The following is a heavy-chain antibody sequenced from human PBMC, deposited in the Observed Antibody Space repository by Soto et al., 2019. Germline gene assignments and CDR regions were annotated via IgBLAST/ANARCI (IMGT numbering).Heavy chain of an antibody. V-gene: IGHV3-23*01. Sequence: EVQLLESGGGLVQPGGSLRLSCAASGFTFSSYAMSWVRQAPGKGLEWVSAISGSGGSTYYADSVKGRFTISRDNSKNTLYLQMNSLRAEDTAVYYCAKAIGEATVTSCYDGMDVWGQGPTVTVSS. J-gene: IGHJ6*02. CDR1: GFTFSSYA. CDR2: ISGSGGST. CDR3: AKAIGEATVTSCYDGMDV. D-gene: IGHD4-17*01.